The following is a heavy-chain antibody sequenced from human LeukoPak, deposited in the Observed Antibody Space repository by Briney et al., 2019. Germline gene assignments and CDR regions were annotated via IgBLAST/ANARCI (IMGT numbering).Heavy chain of an antibody. CDR3: ARRGYSYGIYYFDY. V-gene: IGHV1-18*04. Sequence: ASVKVSCKTSGYTFTSYGISWVRQAPGQGLEWMGWISAYNGNTNYAQKLQGRVTMTTDTSTSTAYMELRSLRSDDTAVYYCARRGYSYGIYYFDYWGQGTLVTVSS. CDR1: GYTFTSYG. D-gene: IGHD5-18*01. J-gene: IGHJ4*02. CDR2: ISAYNGNT.